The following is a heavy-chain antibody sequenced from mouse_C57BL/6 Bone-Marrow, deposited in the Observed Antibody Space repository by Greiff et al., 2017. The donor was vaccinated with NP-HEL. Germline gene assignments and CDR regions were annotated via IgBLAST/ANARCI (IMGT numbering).Heavy chain of an antibody. J-gene: IGHJ4*01. V-gene: IGHV6-3*01. CDR1: GFTFSNYW. D-gene: IGHD1-1*01. CDR3: TGYVYAMDY. CDR2: IRLKSDNYAT. Sequence: EVKLMESGGGLVQPGGSMKLSCVASGFTFSNYWMNWVRQSPEKGLEWVAQIRLKSDNYATHYAESVKGRFTISRDDSKSSVYLQMNNLRAEDTGIYYCTGYVYAMDYWGQGTSVTVSS.